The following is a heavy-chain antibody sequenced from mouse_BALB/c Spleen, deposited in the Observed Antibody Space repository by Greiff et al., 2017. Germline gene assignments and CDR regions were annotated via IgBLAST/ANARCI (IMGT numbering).Heavy chain of an antibody. Sequence: QVQLKQSGAELMKPGASVKISCKATGYTFSSYWIEWVKQRPGHGLEWIGEILPGSGSTNYNEKFKGKATFTADTSSNTAYMQLSSLTSEDSAVYYCARQYGNYVSAMDYWGQGTSVTVSS. V-gene: IGHV1-9*01. CDR3: ARQYGNYVSAMDY. D-gene: IGHD2-10*02. J-gene: IGHJ4*01. CDR1: GYTFSSYW. CDR2: ILPGSGST.